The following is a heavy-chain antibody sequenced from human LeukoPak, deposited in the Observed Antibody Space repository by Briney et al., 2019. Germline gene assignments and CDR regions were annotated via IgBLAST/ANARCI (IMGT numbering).Heavy chain of an antibody. V-gene: IGHV5-51*01. Sequence: GESLKISCQGSGYNFPIYWIGWVRQMPGQGLEWMGIIYPDNSNTIYGPSFQGQVTISADKSINTAYLEWSSLKASDTAIYYCARQGAAGKYYYYYMDVWGKGTTVTVSS. D-gene: IGHD6-13*01. CDR3: ARQGAAGKYYYYYMDV. J-gene: IGHJ6*03. CDR1: GYNFPIYW. CDR2: IYPDNSNT.